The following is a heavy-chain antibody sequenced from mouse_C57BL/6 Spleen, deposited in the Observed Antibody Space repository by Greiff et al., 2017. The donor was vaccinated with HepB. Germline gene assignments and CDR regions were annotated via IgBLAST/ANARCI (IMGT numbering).Heavy chain of an antibody. Sequence: EVQLVESGGDLVKPGGSLKLSCAASGFTFSSYGMSWVRQTPDKRLEWVATISSGGSYPYYPDSVKGRFTISRDNAKNTLYLQMSSLKSEDTAMYYCARHEDYDGFAYWGQGTLVTVSA. CDR1: GFTFSSYG. V-gene: IGHV5-6*01. CDR3: ARHEDYDGFAY. D-gene: IGHD2-4*01. J-gene: IGHJ3*01. CDR2: ISSGGSYP.